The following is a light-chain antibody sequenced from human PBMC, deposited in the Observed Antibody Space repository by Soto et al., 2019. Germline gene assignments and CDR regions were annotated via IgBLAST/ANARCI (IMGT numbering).Light chain of an antibody. Sequence: EIVLTQSPGTLSLSPGERATLSCRASQSVGGSYLAGFQQKPGQAPSLLIYVASTRATGVPDRFSGSGSATDFSLTINRLEPEDFAVYYCQHYGSSPWTFGQGTKVEIK. V-gene: IGKV3-20*01. CDR3: QHYGSSPWT. CDR1: QSVGGSY. CDR2: VAS. J-gene: IGKJ1*01.